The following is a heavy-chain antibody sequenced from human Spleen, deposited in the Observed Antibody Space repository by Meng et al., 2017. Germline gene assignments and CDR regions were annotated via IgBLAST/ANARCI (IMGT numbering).Heavy chain of an antibody. CDR2: ISAYNGNT. J-gene: IGHJ5*02. CDR3: AKTYSYGYSDP. Sequence: VLQVPPGSELKEPGASVNISCKTSGYTFRTYGVTWVRQAPGQGLEYLGWISAYNGNTNYAQKLQGRVTITTDASTSTAYMELRSLRSDDTAIYYCAKTYSYGYSDPWGQGTLVTVSS. D-gene: IGHD5-18*01. CDR1: GYTFRTYG. V-gene: IGHV1-18*01.